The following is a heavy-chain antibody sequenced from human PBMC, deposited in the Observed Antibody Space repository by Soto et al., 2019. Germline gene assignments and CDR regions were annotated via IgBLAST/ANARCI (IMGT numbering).Heavy chain of an antibody. CDR2: IYYSGST. V-gene: IGHV4-31*03. Sequence: QVQLQESGPGLVKPSQTLSLTCTVSGGSISSGGYYWSWIRQHPGKGLEWIGYIYYSGSTYYNPSLKSRVTISVDTSKNQFSLKLSSVTAADTAVYYCAVSSIAARYPRSDAFDIWGQGTMVTVSS. D-gene: IGHD6-6*01. CDR3: AVSSIAARYPRSDAFDI. J-gene: IGHJ3*02. CDR1: GGSISSGGYY.